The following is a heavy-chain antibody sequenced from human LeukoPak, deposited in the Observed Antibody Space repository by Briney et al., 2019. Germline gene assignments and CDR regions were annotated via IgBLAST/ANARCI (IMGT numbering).Heavy chain of an antibody. CDR2: INLNSGGT. CDR1: GYTFSDYF. D-gene: IGHD3-16*02. Sequence: ASVKVSCKTSGYTFSDYFMYWVRQAPGQGLEWMGWINLNSGGTNYAQKFQGRVTMTSDTSISTAYMELTSLRSDDTAVYFCARGGSEGYHFVYWGQGTLVTVSS. CDR3: ARGGSEGYHFVY. V-gene: IGHV1-2*02. J-gene: IGHJ4*02.